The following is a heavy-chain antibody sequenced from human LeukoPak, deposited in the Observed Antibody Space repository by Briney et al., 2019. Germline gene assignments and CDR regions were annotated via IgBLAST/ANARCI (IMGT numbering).Heavy chain of an antibody. D-gene: IGHD3-10*01. J-gene: IGHJ4*02. V-gene: IGHV4-30-4*01. CDR3: ARTMVRGVIIDY. CDR1: GGSISSGDYY. CDR2: IYYSGST. Sequence: SETLSLTCTVSGGSISSGDYYWSWIRQPPGKGLEWIGYIYYSGSTYYNPSLKSRVTISVDTSKNQFSLKLSSVTAAGTAVYYCARTMVRGVIIDYWGQGTLVTVSS.